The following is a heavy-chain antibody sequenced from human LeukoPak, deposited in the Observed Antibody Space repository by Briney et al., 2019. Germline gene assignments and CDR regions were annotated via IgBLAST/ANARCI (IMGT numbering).Heavy chain of an antibody. J-gene: IGHJ4*02. V-gene: IGHV3-66*01. D-gene: IGHD3-9*01. CDR1: GFSLRSHS. Sequence: GGSLRLSCAASGFSLRSHSMNWVRQAPGKGLEWVSVIYSGGSTYYADSVKGRFTISRDNSKNTLYLQMNSLRAEDTAVYYCARENDILTGYYTGAPFDYWGQGTLVTVSS. CDR2: IYSGGST. CDR3: ARENDILTGYYTGAPFDY.